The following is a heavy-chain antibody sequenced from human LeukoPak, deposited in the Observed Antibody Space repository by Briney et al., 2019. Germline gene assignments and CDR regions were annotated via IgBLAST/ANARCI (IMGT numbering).Heavy chain of an antibody. CDR2: IHYSGST. V-gene: IGHV4-31*11. CDR3: ARVLGANVVAAGVWFDP. J-gene: IGHJ5*02. CDR1: GGSFSGYY. Sequence: SETLSLTCAVYGGSFSGYYWSWIRQHPGKGLEWIGYIHYSGSTYYNPSLKSRVTISVDTSKNQFSLKLSSVTAADTAVYYCARVLGANVVAAGVWFDPWGQGTLVTVSS. D-gene: IGHD2-15*01.